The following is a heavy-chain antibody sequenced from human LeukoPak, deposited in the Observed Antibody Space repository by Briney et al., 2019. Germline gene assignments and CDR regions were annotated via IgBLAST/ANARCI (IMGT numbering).Heavy chain of an antibody. CDR2: IYYSGNT. V-gene: IGHV4-59*01. CDR3: ARYAYGSGPFDY. CDR1: GGSISSVY. D-gene: IGHD6-19*01. J-gene: IGHJ4*02. Sequence: SETLSLTCAVSGGSISSVYWTWIRQPAGKGLEWIGYIYYSGNTNYNPSLKSRVTISVDTSKNQFSLQLNSVTAADTAVYYCARYAYGSGPFDYWGQGTLVTVSS.